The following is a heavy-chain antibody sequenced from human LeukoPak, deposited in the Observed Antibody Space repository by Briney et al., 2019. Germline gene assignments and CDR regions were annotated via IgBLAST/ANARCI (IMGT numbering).Heavy chain of an antibody. J-gene: IGHJ4*02. D-gene: IGHD5-18*01. V-gene: IGHV3-23*01. Sequence: GGSLRLSCAASGFTFSSYAMSWVRQAPGKGLEWVSGISGSGGNTYYADSVKGRFTISRDNSKNTLYLQMNSLRAEDTAVYYCARVEGGGYNYGPDYWGQGTLVTVSS. CDR1: GFTFSSYA. CDR3: ARVEGGGYNYGPDY. CDR2: ISGSGGNT.